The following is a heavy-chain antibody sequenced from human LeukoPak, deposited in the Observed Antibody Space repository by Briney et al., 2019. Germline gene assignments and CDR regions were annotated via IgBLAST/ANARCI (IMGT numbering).Heavy chain of an antibody. CDR2: IVVGSGNT. Sequence: SVKVSCKASGFTFTSSAMQWVRQARGQRLEWIGWIVVGSGNTNYAQKFQEGVTITRDMSTSTAYMELSSLRSEDTAVYYCAAEGVWLQDAFDIWGQGTMVTVSS. CDR3: AAEGVWLQDAFDI. V-gene: IGHV1-58*02. J-gene: IGHJ3*02. CDR1: GFTFTSSA. D-gene: IGHD5-24*01.